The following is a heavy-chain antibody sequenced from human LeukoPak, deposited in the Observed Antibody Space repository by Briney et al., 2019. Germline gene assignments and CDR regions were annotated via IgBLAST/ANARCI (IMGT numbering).Heavy chain of an antibody. D-gene: IGHD3-22*01. CDR1: GYTLTELS. Sequence: SVKVSCKVSGYTLTELSMHWVRQAPGQGLEWMGGIIPIFGTANYAQKFQGRVTITADESTSTAYMELSSLRSEDTAVYYCARGVNYYDSSGYYGYWGQGTLVTVSS. CDR2: IIPIFGTA. J-gene: IGHJ4*02. V-gene: IGHV1-69*13. CDR3: ARGVNYYDSSGYYGY.